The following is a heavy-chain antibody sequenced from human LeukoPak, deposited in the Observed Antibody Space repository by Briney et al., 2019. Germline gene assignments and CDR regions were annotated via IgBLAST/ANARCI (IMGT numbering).Heavy chain of an antibody. CDR3: AKDRGYNYPFRYFDY. Sequence: GCLRLSCAASGLTFRSYAMTWVRQAPGKGLEWVSTIKGSGDTTYFADSVMSRFTISRDNSKNRLYLQMNSLRDEDTAVYYCAKDRGYNYPFRYFDYWGQGTLITVSS. J-gene: IGHJ4*02. CDR2: IKGSGDTT. D-gene: IGHD5-24*01. V-gene: IGHV3-23*01. CDR1: GLTFRSYA.